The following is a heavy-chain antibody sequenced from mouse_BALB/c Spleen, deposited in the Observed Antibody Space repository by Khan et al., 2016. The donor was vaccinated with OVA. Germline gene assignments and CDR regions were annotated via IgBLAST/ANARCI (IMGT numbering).Heavy chain of an antibody. V-gene: IGHV1-77*01. Sequence: QVQLKQSGPELVKPGASVKMSCKASGYTFTDYVINWVKQRTGQGLEWIGDIYPGSGSTYYNEKFKGKAKLTADKSSNTAYMQLSSLTFEDSAVYFCARGGYSVFAYWDQGTLVTVSA. J-gene: IGHJ3*01. CDR1: GYTFTDYV. D-gene: IGHD1-1*01. CDR2: IYPGSGST. CDR3: ARGGYSVFAY.